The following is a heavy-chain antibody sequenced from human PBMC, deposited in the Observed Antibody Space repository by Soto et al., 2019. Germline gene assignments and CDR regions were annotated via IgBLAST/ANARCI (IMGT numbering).Heavy chain of an antibody. D-gene: IGHD3-16*01. CDR1: GGTFNFYS. Sequence: QVQLVQSGAEVKKPGSSVKVSCTASGGTFNFYSISWVRQAPGQGLEWVGRVIPMVGMSEYAQKFQGRVTITAGTSTGTAYISLRSLRSEDTGVYYCATDYGSGSAHFDCWGQGTRVTVSS. CDR3: ATDYGSGSAHFDC. V-gene: IGHV1-69*02. CDR2: VIPMVGMS. J-gene: IGHJ4*02.